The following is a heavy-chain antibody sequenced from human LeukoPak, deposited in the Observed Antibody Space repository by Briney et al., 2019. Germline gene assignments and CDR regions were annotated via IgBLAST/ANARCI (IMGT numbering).Heavy chain of an antibody. CDR3: ARRGIGFGDFYDY. CDR2: IDPGDSYI. J-gene: IGHJ4*02. D-gene: IGHD3-16*01. V-gene: IGHV5-10-1*01. CDR1: GYTFTNYW. Sequence: GESLKISCKGSGYTFTNYWITWVRQTPGKGLEWIGTIDPGDSYINYSPSLEGHVIMSTDKATNTAHLQWSSLKASDTGIYYCARRGIGFGDFYDYWGQGTPVTVSS.